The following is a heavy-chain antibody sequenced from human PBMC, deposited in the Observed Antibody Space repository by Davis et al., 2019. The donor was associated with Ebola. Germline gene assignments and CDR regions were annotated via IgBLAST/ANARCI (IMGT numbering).Heavy chain of an antibody. V-gene: IGHV3-30-3*01. J-gene: IGHJ6*02. CDR2: ISYDGSNK. CDR3: ARDLRVRQWLETYYYYYGMDV. CDR1: GFTFSNAW. Sequence: GESLKISCAASGFTFSNAWMSWVRQAPGKGLEWVAVISYDGSNKYYADSVKGRFTISRDNSKNTLYLQMNSLRAEDTAVYYCARDLRVRQWLETYYYYYGMDVWGQGTTVTVSS. D-gene: IGHD6-19*01.